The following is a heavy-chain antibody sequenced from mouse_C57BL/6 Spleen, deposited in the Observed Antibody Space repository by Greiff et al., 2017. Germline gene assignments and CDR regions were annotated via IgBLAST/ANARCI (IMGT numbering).Heavy chain of an antibody. CDR1: GYTFTSYW. CDR3: ARRGYSNLGDYAMDY. CDR2: IDPSDSYT. J-gene: IGHJ4*01. Sequence: QVQLQQPGAELVMPGASVKLSCKASGYTFTSYWMHWVKQRPGQGLEWNGEIDPSDSYTNYNQKFKGKSTLTVDKSSSTAYMQLSSLTSEDSAVYYCARRGYSNLGDYAMDYWGQGTSVTVSS. V-gene: IGHV1-69*01. D-gene: IGHD2-5*01.